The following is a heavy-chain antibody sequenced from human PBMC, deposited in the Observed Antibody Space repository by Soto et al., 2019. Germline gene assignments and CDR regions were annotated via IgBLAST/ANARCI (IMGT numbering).Heavy chain of an antibody. D-gene: IGHD4-17*01. CDR3: SRGDATKIVVTTYYAMDV. J-gene: IGHJ6*02. Sequence: QVQLVQSGAEVKKPGSSVRVSCKASGGTLSNYGISWVRQAPGQGLEWMGGIIPVFGTANYAQKFQGRVTITADEXKXTLXMDVTSLRSEDTAVYYCSRGDATKIVVTTYYAMDVWGQGTTVSVSS. CDR1: GGTLSNYG. CDR2: IIPVFGTA. V-gene: IGHV1-69*12.